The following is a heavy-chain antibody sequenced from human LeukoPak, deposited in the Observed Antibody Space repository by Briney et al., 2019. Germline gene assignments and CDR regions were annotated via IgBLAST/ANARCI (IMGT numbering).Heavy chain of an antibody. V-gene: IGHV4-61*02. J-gene: IGHJ5*02. D-gene: IGHD1-1*01. CDR1: GGSISSGSYY. Sequence: SETLSLTCTVSGGSISSGSYYWSWIRQPAGKGLEWIGRIYTSGSTNYNPSLKSRVTISVDTSKNQFSLTLNSVTAADTAVYYCARDSMRIQTGTTPWGQGTLVTVSS. CDR3: ARDSMRIQTGTTP. CDR2: IYTSGST.